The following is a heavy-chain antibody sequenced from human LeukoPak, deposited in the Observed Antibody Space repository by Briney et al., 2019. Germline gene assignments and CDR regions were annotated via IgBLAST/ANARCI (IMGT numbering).Heavy chain of an antibody. CDR2: ISYDGSDK. J-gene: IGHJ4*02. V-gene: IGHV3-30*18. Sequence: GGSLRLSCAASGFSFNNYGMHWVRQAPGKGLEWVAVISYDGSDKYYADSVKGRYTISRDNSKNTLYLQMNSLRAEDTAVYYCAKDLLYYYDSSGYYYGDYWGQGTLVTVSS. CDR3: AKDLLYYYDSSGYYYGDY. CDR1: GFSFNNYG. D-gene: IGHD3-22*01.